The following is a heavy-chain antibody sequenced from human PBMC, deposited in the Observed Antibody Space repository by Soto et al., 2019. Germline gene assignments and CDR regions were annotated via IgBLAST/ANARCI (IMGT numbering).Heavy chain of an antibody. CDR3: ARDEGAIVVQVAAPFDY. D-gene: IGHD2-15*01. Sequence: QVQLEESGGGVVQPGRSLRLSCEASGFTFNTYSMHWVRQPPGKGLEWLAAIWYDGTQKYYADSVKGRFIISRDNSKKTLYLEMNSLRPEDTALYYCARDEGAIVVQVAAPFDYWGQGTLLTVSS. CDR1: GFTFNTYS. CDR2: IWYDGTQK. V-gene: IGHV3-33*01. J-gene: IGHJ4*02.